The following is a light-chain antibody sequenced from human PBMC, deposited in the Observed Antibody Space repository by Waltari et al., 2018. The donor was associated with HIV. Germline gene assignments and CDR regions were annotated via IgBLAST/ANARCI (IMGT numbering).Light chain of an antibody. CDR2: AAS. Sequence: DIQMTQSPSSLSASVGDRVTITCRASQSISSYLNWYQQKPGKAPKLLIYAASSLQSGVPSRFNGSGSGTDFTLTISSLQPEDFATYYCQQSSNIPRTFGQGTKVEIK. CDR3: QQSSNIPRT. CDR1: QSISSY. V-gene: IGKV1-39*01. J-gene: IGKJ1*01.